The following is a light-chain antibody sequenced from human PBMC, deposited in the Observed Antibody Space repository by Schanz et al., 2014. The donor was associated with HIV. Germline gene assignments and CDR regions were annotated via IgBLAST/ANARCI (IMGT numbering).Light chain of an antibody. CDR3: SSYAGFPTFVL. Sequence: QSALTQPASVSGSPGQSITISCTGTSSDVGYYKYVSWYQQHPGKAPKVVIYGVFDRPSGVSNRFSGSKSGNTASRTISGLQAEDEADYYCSSYAGFPTFVLFGGGTKLTVL. J-gene: IGLJ2*01. V-gene: IGLV2-14*03. CDR1: SSDVGYYKY. CDR2: GVF.